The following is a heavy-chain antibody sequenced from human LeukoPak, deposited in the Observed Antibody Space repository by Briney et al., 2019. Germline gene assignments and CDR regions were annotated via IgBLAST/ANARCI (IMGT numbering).Heavy chain of an antibody. D-gene: IGHD3-3*01. CDR2: INPNSGGT. J-gene: IGHJ5*02. CDR3: ARGITIFGAVSLSWFDP. V-gene: IGHV1-2*02. Sequence: ASVKVSCKASGHTFTGYYMNWVRQAPGQGLEWMGWINPNSGGTNYAQKFQGRVTMTRDKSISTAYMELSRLRSDDTAVYYCARGITIFGAVSLSWFDPWGQGTLVTVSS. CDR1: GHTFTGYY.